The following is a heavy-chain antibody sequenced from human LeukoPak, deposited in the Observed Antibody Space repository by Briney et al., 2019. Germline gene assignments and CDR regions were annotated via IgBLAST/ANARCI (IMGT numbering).Heavy chain of an antibody. CDR2: ISSSSSYI. V-gene: IGHV3-21*01. CDR3: PRHQPDDYSGYH. J-gene: IGHJ5*02. D-gene: IGHD3-22*01. CDR1: GFTFSSYS. Sequence: PGGSLRLACAASGFTFSSYSMNWVRQAPGKGLEWVSSISSSSSYIYYADSVKGRFTISRDNAKNSLYLQMTSLRAEDTAVYYCPRHQPDDYSGYHWGQGTLVTVSS.